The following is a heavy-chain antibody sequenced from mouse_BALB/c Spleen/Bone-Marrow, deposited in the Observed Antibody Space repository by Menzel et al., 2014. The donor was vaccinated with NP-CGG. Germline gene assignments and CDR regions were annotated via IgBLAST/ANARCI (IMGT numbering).Heavy chain of an antibody. Sequence: EVKLMESGGGLVQPGGSRKLSCAASRFTFSSFGMHWVRQAPEKGLEWVAYISSGSSTIYYADTVKGRFTISRDNPKNTLFLQMTSLRSEDTAMYYCASRAYWGQGTLVTVSA. J-gene: IGHJ3*01. CDR2: ISSGSSTI. CDR3: ASRAY. V-gene: IGHV5-17*02. CDR1: RFTFSSFG.